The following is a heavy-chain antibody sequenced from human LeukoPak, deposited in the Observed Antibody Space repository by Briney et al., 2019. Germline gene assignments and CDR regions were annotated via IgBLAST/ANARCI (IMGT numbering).Heavy chain of an antibody. D-gene: IGHD3-9*01. J-gene: IGHJ4*02. Sequence: GGSLRVSSAAPGFTFSNAWMSWVRQAPGKGLEWGGRIKSKTDGGTTDYAAPVKGRFTISRDDSKNTLYLQMNSLKTEDTAVYYCTTVWVLTGYYNTLYFDYWGQGTLVTVSS. CDR3: TTVWVLTGYYNTLYFDY. CDR1: GFTFSNAW. CDR2: IKSKTDGGTT. V-gene: IGHV3-15*01.